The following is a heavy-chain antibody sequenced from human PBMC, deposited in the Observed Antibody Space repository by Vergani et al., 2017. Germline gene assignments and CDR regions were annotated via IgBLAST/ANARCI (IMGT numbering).Heavy chain of an antibody. J-gene: IGHJ4*02. CDR2: LSASDRRT. CDR1: GFTFIMHA. CDR3: AKGRVPAAIRGVDY. Sequence: EVQLLESGGDLVQPGGSLRLSCAASGFTFIMHAMSWVRQAPGKGLEWVSTLSASDRRTHYADSVRGRFTISRDNSKNTLYLQMNSLRAEDTAVYYCAKGRVPAAIRGVDYWGQGTLVTVSS. V-gene: IGHV3-23*01. D-gene: IGHD2-2*01.